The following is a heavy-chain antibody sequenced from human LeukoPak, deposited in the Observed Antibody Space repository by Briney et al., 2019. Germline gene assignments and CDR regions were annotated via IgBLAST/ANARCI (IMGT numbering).Heavy chain of an antibody. D-gene: IGHD5-12*01. CDR3: ARDRGSGYDPGYFDY. J-gene: IGHJ4*02. V-gene: IGHV3-23*01. CDR2: ISGSGGST. CDR1: GFTFSNYA. Sequence: PGGSLRLSCAASGFTFSNYAMSWLRQAPGKGLEWVSVISGSGGSTYYADSVKGRFTISRDNSKNTLYLQMNSLRVEDTAVYYCARDRGSGYDPGYFDYWGQGTLVTVSS.